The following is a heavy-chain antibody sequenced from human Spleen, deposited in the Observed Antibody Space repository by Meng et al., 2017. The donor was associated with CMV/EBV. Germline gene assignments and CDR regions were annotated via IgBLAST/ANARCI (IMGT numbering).Heavy chain of an antibody. D-gene: IGHD3-3*01. V-gene: IGHV1-46*01. J-gene: IGHJ5*02. Sequence: ASVKVSCKTSGYTFTDYFIHWVRQAPGQGLEWMGIINPSGGSTIYAQKFQGRLTMTRDTSTSTVYMELSSLRSEDTAVYYCARDEAGITIFGVAKSYNWLDPWGQGTLVTVSS. CDR2: INPSGGST. CDR1: GYTFTDYF. CDR3: ARDEAGITIFGVAKSYNWLDP.